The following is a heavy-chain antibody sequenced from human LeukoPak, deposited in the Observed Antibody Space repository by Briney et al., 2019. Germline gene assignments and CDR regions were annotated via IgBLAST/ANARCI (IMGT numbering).Heavy chain of an antibody. CDR3: ARCPYSFGFAPPQY. Sequence: GGSLRLSCAASGFTFSSYSMNWVRQAPGKGLEWVSSISSSSSYIYYADSVKGRFTISRDNAKNSLYLQMSSLRAEDTAVYCCARCPYSFGFAPPQYWGQGTLVTVSS. CDR2: ISSSSSYI. CDR1: GFTFSSYS. D-gene: IGHD5-18*01. J-gene: IGHJ4*02. V-gene: IGHV3-21*01.